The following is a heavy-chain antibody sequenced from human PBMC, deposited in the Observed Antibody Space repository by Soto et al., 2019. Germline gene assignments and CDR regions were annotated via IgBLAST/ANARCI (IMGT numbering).Heavy chain of an antibody. CDR3: AKQYGYYDILTGHNWFEP. J-gene: IGHJ5*02. D-gene: IGHD3-9*01. V-gene: IGHV3-23*01. CDR2: ISGSGGST. Sequence: HLGGSLRLSCAASGFTFSSYAMSWVRQAPGKGLEWVSGISGSGGSTYYADSVKGRFTISRDNSKNTLYLQMNSLRAEDTAVYYCAKQYGYYDILTGHNWFEPRGRGTLV. CDR1: GFTFSSYA.